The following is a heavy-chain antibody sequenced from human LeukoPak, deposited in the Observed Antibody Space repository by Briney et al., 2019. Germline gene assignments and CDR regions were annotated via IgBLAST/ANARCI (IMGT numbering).Heavy chain of an antibody. V-gene: IGHV3-7*05. J-gene: IGHJ4*02. CDR1: GFTFSSYW. Sequence: GGSLRLSCVASGFTFSSYWMSWVRQAPGKGLEWVANIKEDGSEKNYVDSVKGRFTISRDNAKNSLYLQMNSLRVEDTAVYYCARAPSPNYGEPFDYWGQGTLVTVSS. CDR3: ARAPSPNYGEPFDY. D-gene: IGHD4-17*01. CDR2: IKEDGSEK.